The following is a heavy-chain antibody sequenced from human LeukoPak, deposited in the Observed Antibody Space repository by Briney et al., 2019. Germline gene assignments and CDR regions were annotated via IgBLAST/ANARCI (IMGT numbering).Heavy chain of an antibody. D-gene: IGHD2-2*01. CDR3: ARAVAVVVPAAEYHWGFDP. J-gene: IGHJ5*02. CDR1: GGSISSGGYS. Sequence: PSQTLSLTCAVSGGSISSGGYSWSWLRQPPGKGLEWIVYIYHSGSTYYNPSLKSRVTISVDRSKNQFSLKLSSVTAADTAVYYCARAVAVVVPAAEYHWGFDPWGQGTLVTVSS. CDR2: IYHSGST. V-gene: IGHV4-30-2*01.